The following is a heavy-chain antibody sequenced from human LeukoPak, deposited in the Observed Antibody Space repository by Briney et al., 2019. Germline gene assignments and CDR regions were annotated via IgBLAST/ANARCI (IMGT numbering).Heavy chain of an antibody. CDR1: GYSFTSYW. J-gene: IGHJ4*02. CDR2: IYPGDSDT. D-gene: IGHD3-22*01. Sequence: GESLKISCKGSGYSFTSYWIGCVRQMPGKGLEWMGIIYPGDSDTRYSLSFQDQVTSSTDKSISTPYRQWSSLKGSDTGIYYCHYYYDSSGYMSDHWGQGTLVTVPS. CDR3: HYYYDSSGYMSDH. V-gene: IGHV5-51*01.